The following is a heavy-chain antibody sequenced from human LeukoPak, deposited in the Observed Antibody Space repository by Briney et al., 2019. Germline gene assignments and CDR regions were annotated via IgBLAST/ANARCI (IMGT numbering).Heavy chain of an antibody. D-gene: IGHD3-3*01. CDR3: ARVGDFWSGYRSLTY. J-gene: IGHJ4*02. V-gene: IGHV4-59*01. CDR1: GGSFSGYY. CDR2: IYYSGST. Sequence: SETLSLTCAVYGGSFSGYYWSWIRQPPGKGLEWIGYIYYSGSTNYNPSLKSRVTISVDTSKNQFSLKLSSVTAADTAVYYCARVGDFWSGYRSLTYWGQGTLVTVSS.